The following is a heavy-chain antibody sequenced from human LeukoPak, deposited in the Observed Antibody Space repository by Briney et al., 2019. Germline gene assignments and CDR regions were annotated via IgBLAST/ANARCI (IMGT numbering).Heavy chain of an antibody. Sequence: PSETLSLTCTVSGGSISSYYWSWIRQPPGKGLEWIGYIYYSGSTNYNPSLKSRVTISVDTSKNRFSLKLSSVTAADTAVYYCARVSYSSSAGYMDVWGKGTTVTVSS. CDR2: IYYSGST. V-gene: IGHV4-59*01. J-gene: IGHJ6*03. CDR1: GGSISSYY. CDR3: ARVSYSSSAGYMDV. D-gene: IGHD6-6*01.